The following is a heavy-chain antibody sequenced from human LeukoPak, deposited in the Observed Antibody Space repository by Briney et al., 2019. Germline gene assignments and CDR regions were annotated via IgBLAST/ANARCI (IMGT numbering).Heavy chain of an antibody. CDR3: AKDRGISDY. CDR1: GFTFSDYG. D-gene: IGHD3-3*01. V-gene: IGHV3-23*01. J-gene: IGHJ4*02. Sequence: GGSLRLSCAASGFTFSDYGMSWVRQAQGKGLEWVSSISGSGDSTYYAASVKGRFTISRDNSKNTLYLQMNSLRAEDTAVYYCAKDRGISDYWGQGTLVTVSS. CDR2: ISGSGDST.